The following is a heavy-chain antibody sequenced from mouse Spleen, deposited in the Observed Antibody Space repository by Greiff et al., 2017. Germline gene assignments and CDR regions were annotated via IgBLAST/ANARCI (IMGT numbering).Heavy chain of an antibody. CDR3: ARRSYGSQLDY. J-gene: IGHJ2*01. V-gene: IGHV1-50*01. D-gene: IGHD2-2*01. CDR1: GYTFSSYW. CDR2: IDPSDSYT. Sequence: QVQLQQPGAELVKPGASVKLSCKASGYTFSSYWMQWVKQRPGQGLEWIGEIDPSDSYTNYNEKFKGKATLTVDTSSSTAYMQLSSLTSEDSAVYYCARRSYGSQLDYWGQGTTLTVSS.